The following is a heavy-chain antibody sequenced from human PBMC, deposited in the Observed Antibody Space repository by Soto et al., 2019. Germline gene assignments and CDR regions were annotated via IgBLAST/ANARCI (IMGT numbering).Heavy chain of an antibody. Sequence: GASVKVSCKASGYTFTNYAIHWVRQAPGQRLEWMGWINAGNGNTKYSQKFQGRVTFTRDTSASTVYMELSSLSSEDTAVFYRARDPRHYYGSGNYYTYYYGMDVWGQGTTVTVSS. CDR2: INAGNGNT. V-gene: IGHV1-3*01. CDR1: GYTFTNYA. CDR3: ARDPRHYYGSGNYYTYYYGMDV. J-gene: IGHJ6*02. D-gene: IGHD3-10*01.